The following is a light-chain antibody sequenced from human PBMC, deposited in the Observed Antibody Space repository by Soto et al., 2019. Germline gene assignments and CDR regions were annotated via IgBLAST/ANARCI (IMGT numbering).Light chain of an antibody. CDR1: SSDVGGYNS. Sequence: QSVLTQPASVSGSPGQSITISCAGTSSDVGGYNSVSWYQQYPGQAPKLMIYEVSNRPSGLSSRFSGSKSGNTASLTISGLQAEDEADYYCSSYTSSSAYVFGSGTKLTVL. J-gene: IGLJ1*01. CDR2: EVS. CDR3: SSYTSSSAYV. V-gene: IGLV2-14*01.